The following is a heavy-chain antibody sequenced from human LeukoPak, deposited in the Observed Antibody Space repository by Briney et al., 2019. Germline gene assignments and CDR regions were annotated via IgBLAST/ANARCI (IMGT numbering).Heavy chain of an antibody. CDR3: ARTPYNSSWYGGYYYYYGMDV. CDR2: MNPNSGNT. V-gene: IGHV1-8*01. CDR1: RYTFTSYD. J-gene: IGHJ6*02. D-gene: IGHD6-13*01. Sequence: ASVKVSCKASRYTFTSYDINWVRQATGQGLEWMGWMNPNSGNTGYAQKFQGRVTMTRNTSISTAYMELSSLRSEDTAVYYCARTPYNSSWYGGYYYYYGMDVWGQGTTVTVSS.